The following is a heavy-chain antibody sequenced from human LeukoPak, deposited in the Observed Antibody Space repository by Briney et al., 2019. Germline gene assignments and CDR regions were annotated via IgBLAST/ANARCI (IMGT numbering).Heavy chain of an antibody. CDR2: IWYDGSNK. CDR1: GFTFSNYA. V-gene: IGHV3-33*06. CDR3: AKSVAIYFYYGLDV. D-gene: IGHD3-3*01. Sequence: GGSLRLSCAASGFTFSNYAMNWVRQAPGKGLEWVALIWYDGSNKYYADSVKGRFTISRDNSKNTLFLQMNSLRAEDTAPYYCAKSVAIYFYYGLDVWGQGTTVAVSS. J-gene: IGHJ6*02.